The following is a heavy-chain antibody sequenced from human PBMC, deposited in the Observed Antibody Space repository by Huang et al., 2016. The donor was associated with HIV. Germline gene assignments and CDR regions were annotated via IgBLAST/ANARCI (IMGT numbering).Heavy chain of an antibody. CDR2: VYFPRNT. Sequence: QLRESGPGLVTPSETLSLPCSASGTSMTSSTFYWGWFRQPPGRGLEWIGSVYFPRNTYHQTSLKSRVTIAIDTANKQYSMRRTSVTTADTAVYFCAREVRSVDTDRPDGYYYRGLDVWGQGTTVIVSS. D-gene: IGHD2-2*03. CDR1: GTSMTSSTFY. V-gene: IGHV4-39*02. J-gene: IGHJ6*02. CDR3: AREVRSVDTDRPDGYYYRGLDV.